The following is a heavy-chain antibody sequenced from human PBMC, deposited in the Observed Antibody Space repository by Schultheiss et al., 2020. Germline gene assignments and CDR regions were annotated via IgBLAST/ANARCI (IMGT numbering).Heavy chain of an antibody. D-gene: IGHD3/OR15-3a*01. V-gene: IGHV3-23*01. Sequence: GGSLRLSCAASGFTVSSNYMSWVRQHPGKGLEWVSAISGSGGSTYYADSVKGRFTISRDNSKNTLYLQMNSLRADDTAVYYCAKNKGTGTACYDYWGQGTLVTVSS. J-gene: IGHJ4*02. CDR3: AKNKGTGTACYDY. CDR1: GFTVSSNY. CDR2: ISGSGGST.